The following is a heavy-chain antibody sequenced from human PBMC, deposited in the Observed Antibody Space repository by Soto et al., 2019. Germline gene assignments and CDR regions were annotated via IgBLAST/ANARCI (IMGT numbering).Heavy chain of an antibody. CDR1: GFTFSPYA. Sequence: QVQLVESGGGVVQPGRSLRLSCAASGFTFSPYAMHWVRQAPGKGLEWVAVISYDGSNEYNADSVKGRFTISRDNPKNKVYLQMNSLRAEDTAVYYCAKDNDSVWGARDGYYGMDVWGQGTTVTVSS. V-gene: IGHV3-30-3*01. D-gene: IGHD3-16*01. CDR3: AKDNDSVWGARDGYYGMDV. J-gene: IGHJ6*02. CDR2: ISYDGSNE.